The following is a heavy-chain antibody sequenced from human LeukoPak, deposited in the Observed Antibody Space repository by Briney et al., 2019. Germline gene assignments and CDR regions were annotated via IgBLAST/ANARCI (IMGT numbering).Heavy chain of an antibody. V-gene: IGHV4-59*01. Sequence: SETLSLTCTVSDASISGYFWSWIRQPPGKGLEWIGSIHFSGSTNYNPSLRSRVTISVDTSKNQLSLKLSSVTAADTAVYYCARDLGGIYFDYWGQGTLVTVSS. J-gene: IGHJ4*02. CDR1: DASISGYF. CDR2: IHFSGST. CDR3: ARDLGGIYFDY. D-gene: IGHD1-26*01.